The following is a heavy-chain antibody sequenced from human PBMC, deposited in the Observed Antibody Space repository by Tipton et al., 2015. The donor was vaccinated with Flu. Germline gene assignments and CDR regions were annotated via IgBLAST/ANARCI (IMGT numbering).Heavy chain of an antibody. CDR1: GGSISSFY. CDR2: IFYSGST. J-gene: IGHJ6*02. Sequence: LVQPSETLSLACTVSGGSISSFYWSWVRQPPGKGLEWIGYIFYSGSTNYNPSLKSRVTISVDTSKNQFSLKLTSVTAADTAVYYCARVVCSGGTCYSGDRYGMDVWGQGTTVTVSS. CDR3: ARVVCSGGTCYSGDRYGMDV. V-gene: IGHV4-59*01. D-gene: IGHD2-15*01.